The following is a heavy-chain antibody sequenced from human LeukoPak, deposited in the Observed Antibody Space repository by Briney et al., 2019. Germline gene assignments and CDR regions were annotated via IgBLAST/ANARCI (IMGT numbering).Heavy chain of an antibody. CDR2: FSYDGSDK. D-gene: IGHD3-22*01. V-gene: IGHV3-30*18. CDR3: AKTSREFRDSSGGYDY. CDR1: GFTFSNYD. Sequence: GRSLRLSCEASGFTFSNYDMHWVRQAPGRGLEWVAIFSYDGSDKYYADSVKGRFTISRDNSKSTLYLQMNSLRSEDAAVYYCAKTSREFRDSSGGYDYWGQGILDTVSS. J-gene: IGHJ4*02.